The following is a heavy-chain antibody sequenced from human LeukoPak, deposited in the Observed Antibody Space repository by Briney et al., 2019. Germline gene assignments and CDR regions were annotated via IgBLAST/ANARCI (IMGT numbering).Heavy chain of an antibody. CDR2: LNWNGGST. D-gene: IGHD1-26*01. V-gene: IGHV3-20*04. Sequence: GGSLRLSCAASGFTFEKHGMSWVRQAPGKGLEWVSGLNWNGGSTGYADSVKGRFTISRDNAKKSLYLQMNSLRAEDTALYYCARGGSYIGLDVWGQGTMVTVSS. CDR3: ARGGSYIGLDV. J-gene: IGHJ3*01. CDR1: GFTFEKHG.